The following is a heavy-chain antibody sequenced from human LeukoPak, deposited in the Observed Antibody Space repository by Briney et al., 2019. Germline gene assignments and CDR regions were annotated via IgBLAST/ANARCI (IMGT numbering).Heavy chain of an antibody. D-gene: IGHD3-22*01. J-gene: IGHJ4*02. Sequence: SETLSLTCTVSGGSISSSNYYWGWIRQPPGKGLEWIGSIYYSGSTYYNPSLKSRVTISVDTSKNQFSLKLSSVTAADTAVYYCARRYYDSSGYAFDYWGQGTLVTVSS. V-gene: IGHV4-39*01. CDR1: GGSISSSNYY. CDR2: IYYSGST. CDR3: ARRYYDSSGYAFDY.